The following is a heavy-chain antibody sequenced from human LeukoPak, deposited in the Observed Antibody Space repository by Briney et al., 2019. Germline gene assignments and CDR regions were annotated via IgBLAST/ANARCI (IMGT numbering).Heavy chain of an antibody. CDR3: ARAPVLNYYYGMDV. J-gene: IGHJ6*02. CDR1: GGSISSYY. D-gene: IGHD2-15*01. CDR2: IYYSGST. Sequence: PSETLSLTCTVSGGSISSYYWSWIRQPPGKGLEGIGYIYYSGSTNYNPSLKSRVTISVDTSKNQFSLKLSSVTAADTAVYYCARAPVLNYYYGMDVWGQGTTVTVSS. V-gene: IGHV4-59*01.